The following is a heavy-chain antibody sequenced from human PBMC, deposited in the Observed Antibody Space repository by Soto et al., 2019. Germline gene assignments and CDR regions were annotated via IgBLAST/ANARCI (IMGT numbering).Heavy chain of an antibody. CDR3: AKDRSSAGTTVRFDP. CDR1: GFTYSGYA. D-gene: IGHD1-1*01. CDR2: ISASGGNT. Sequence: EVQLLESGGGLVQPGGSLRLSCAASGFTYSGYAMSWVRQAPGRGLEWVSSISASGGNTYYADSVKGRFTISRDNSKNTLYLHMYSLSVEDTAIYYCAKDRSSAGTTVRFDPWGQGTLVTVSS. V-gene: IGHV3-23*01. J-gene: IGHJ5*02.